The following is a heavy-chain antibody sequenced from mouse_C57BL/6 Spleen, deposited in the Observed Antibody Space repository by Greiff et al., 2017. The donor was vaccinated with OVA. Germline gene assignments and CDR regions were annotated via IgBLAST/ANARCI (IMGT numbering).Heavy chain of an antibody. J-gene: IGHJ2*01. D-gene: IGHD2-5*01. V-gene: IGHV1-53*01. CDR2: INPSNGGT. CDR3: ARWRYSNSDD. CDR1: GYTFTSYW. Sequence: QVQLQQPGTELVKPGASAKLSCKASGYTFTSYWMHWVKQRPGQGLEWIGNINPSNGGTNYNEKFTSTATLPVAKSSSTAYMQLSRLTSEDSAVYYCARWRYSNSDDWGQGTTLTVSS.